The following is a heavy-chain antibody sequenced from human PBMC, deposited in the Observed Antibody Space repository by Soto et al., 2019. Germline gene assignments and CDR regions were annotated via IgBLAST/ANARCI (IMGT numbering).Heavy chain of an antibody. CDR1: GYSFTSYW. Sequence: PGELMKISCKGSGYSFTSYWIGWVRQMTGKGLEWMGIIYPGDSDTRYSPSFQGQVTISADKSISTAYLQMNSLRAEDTAVYYCARSMGSYSYGPQPFDYWGQGTLVTVSS. CDR2: IYPGDSDT. CDR3: ARSMGSYSYGPQPFDY. D-gene: IGHD5-18*01. J-gene: IGHJ4*02. V-gene: IGHV5-51*01.